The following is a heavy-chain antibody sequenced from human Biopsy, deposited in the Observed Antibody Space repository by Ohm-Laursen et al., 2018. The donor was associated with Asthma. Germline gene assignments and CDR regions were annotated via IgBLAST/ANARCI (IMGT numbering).Heavy chain of an antibody. CDR1: GFTVSRDH. J-gene: IGHJ4*02. V-gene: IGHV3-53*01. Sequence: SLRLSCAASGFTVSRDHMFWVRQAPGKGLEWVSVIYSGGTSHTADSVRGRFTISRDFSKNTLHLQMHSLRVEDTAVYYCASGDSRGWSHYYFDYWGQGTLVTVSS. CDR2: IYSGGTS. D-gene: IGHD6-19*01. CDR3: ASGDSRGWSHYYFDY.